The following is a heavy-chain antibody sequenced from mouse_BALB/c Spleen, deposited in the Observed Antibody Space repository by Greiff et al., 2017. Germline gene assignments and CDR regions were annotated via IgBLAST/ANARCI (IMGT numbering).Heavy chain of an antibody. Sequence: ESGPGLVKPSQSLSLTCTVTGYSITSDYAWNWIRQFPGNKLEWMGYISYSGSTSYNPSLKSRISITRDTSKNQFFLQLNSVTTEDTATYYSARWKGGYFDYWGQGTTLTVSS. V-gene: IGHV3-2*02. CDR1: GYSITSDYA. CDR3: ARWKGGYFDY. CDR2: ISYSGST. J-gene: IGHJ2*01.